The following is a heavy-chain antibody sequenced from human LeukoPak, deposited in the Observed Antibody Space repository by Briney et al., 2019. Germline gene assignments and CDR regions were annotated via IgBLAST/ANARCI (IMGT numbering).Heavy chain of an antibody. Sequence: SETLSLTCTVSGGSISSYYWSWIRQPAGKGLEWIGRIYTSGSTNYNPSLKSRVTMTVDTSKNQFSLKLSSVTAADTAVYYCAREGYDSSGYWAYYYYGMDVWGQGTTVTVSS. CDR1: GGSISSYY. J-gene: IGHJ6*02. D-gene: IGHD3-22*01. CDR2: IYTSGST. V-gene: IGHV4-4*07. CDR3: AREGYDSSGYWAYYYYGMDV.